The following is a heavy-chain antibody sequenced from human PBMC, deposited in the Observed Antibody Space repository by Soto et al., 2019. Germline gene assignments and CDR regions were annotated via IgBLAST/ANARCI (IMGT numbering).Heavy chain of an antibody. CDR1: GFTFSSYP. J-gene: IGHJ4*02. CDR2: ISSRGEST. D-gene: IGHD2-2*01. CDR3: AKDSLLGYCISTSCSPFDC. V-gene: IGHV3-23*01. Sequence: PGGSLRLSCAASGFTFSSYPMSWVRQAPGKGLDWVSAISSRGESTYYADSVKGRFTITRDNFKDTLYLQMNTLRAEDTAVYYCAKDSLLGYCISTSCSPFDCWGQGTLVTVSS.